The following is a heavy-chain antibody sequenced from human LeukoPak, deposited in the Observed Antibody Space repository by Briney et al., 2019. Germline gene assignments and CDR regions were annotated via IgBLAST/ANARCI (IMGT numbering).Heavy chain of an antibody. J-gene: IGHJ3*02. CDR1: GFTFDDYA. Sequence: GGSLRLSCAAPGFTFDDYAMHWVRQAPGKGLEWVSGISWNSGSIGYADSVKGRFTISRDNAKNSLYLQMNSLRAEDTALYYCAKPTVGYAFDIWGQGTMVTVSS. CDR3: AKPTVGYAFDI. CDR2: ISWNSGSI. D-gene: IGHD1-26*01. V-gene: IGHV3-9*01.